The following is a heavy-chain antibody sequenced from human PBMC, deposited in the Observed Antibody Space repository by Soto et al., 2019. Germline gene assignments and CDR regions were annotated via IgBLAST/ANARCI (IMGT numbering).Heavy chain of an antibody. D-gene: IGHD2-2*01. CDR1: GLTFSSYA. J-gene: IGHJ6*02. CDR3: AKFGRTQAGMDV. V-gene: IGHV3-23*01. CDR2: ISGSGGST. Sequence: GGSLRLSFAASGLTFSSYAMSWFRQAPGKGLEWVSAISGSGGSTYYADSVKGRFTISRDNSKNTLYLQMNSLRAEDTAVYYCAKFGRTQAGMDVWGQGTTVTVSS.